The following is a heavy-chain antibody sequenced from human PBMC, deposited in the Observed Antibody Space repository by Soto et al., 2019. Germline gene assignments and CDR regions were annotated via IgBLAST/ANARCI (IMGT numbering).Heavy chain of an antibody. J-gene: IGHJ5*02. CDR3: ARAVDIVATIAWFDP. CDR1: GGSISSGDYY. CDR2: IYYSGST. D-gene: IGHD5-12*01. V-gene: IGHV4-30-4*01. Sequence: PSETLSLTCTVSGGSISSGDYYWSWIRQPPGKGLEWIGYIYYSGSTYYNPSLKSRVTISVDTSKNQFSLKLSSVTAADTAVYYCARAVDIVATIAWFDPWGQGTLVTVSS.